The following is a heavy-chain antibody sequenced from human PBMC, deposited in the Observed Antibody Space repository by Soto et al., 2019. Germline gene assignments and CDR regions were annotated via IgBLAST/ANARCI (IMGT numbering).Heavy chain of an antibody. CDR2: FDPEDGET. D-gene: IGHD3-22*01. CDR1: GYTLTVLS. J-gene: IGHJ6*02. Sequence: GAPVKVSRKVSGYTLTVLSMHCVLQAPGKGLEWMGGFDPEDGETIYAQKFQGRVTMTEDTSTDTAYMELSSLRSEDTAVYYCATYDSNAYYYYGMDFCGQGTTVTGSS. CDR3: ATYDSNAYYYYGMDF. V-gene: IGHV1-24*01.